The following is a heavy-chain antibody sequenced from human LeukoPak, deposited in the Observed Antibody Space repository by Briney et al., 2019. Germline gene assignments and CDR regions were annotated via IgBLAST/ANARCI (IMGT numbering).Heavy chain of an antibody. CDR3: AAGEWESHDAFDI. J-gene: IGHJ3*02. V-gene: IGHV5-51*01. Sequence: GESLKISCKTSGYVFTSYWIGWVRHMPGRGLEWMGIIYPGTSDTRYGPSFQGHVTISADKSISTAYLQWSSLKASDTAMYYCAAGEWESHDAFDIWGQGTMVTVSS. CDR2: IYPGTSDT. CDR1: GYVFTSYW. D-gene: IGHD1-26*01.